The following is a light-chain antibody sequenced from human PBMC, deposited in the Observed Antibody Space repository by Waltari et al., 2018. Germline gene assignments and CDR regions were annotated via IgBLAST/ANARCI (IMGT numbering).Light chain of an antibody. J-gene: IGKJ4*01. CDR3: QQANSFTLLT. V-gene: IGKV1-12*01. CDR1: QDISSW. Sequence: DIQMTQSPSSVSASVGDRVTLTCRARQDISSWLAWYQQQPGKAPKLLIYAASSLQSGVPSRFSGSGSGTDITLTISSIQPEDVATYYCQQANSFTLLTFGGGTKVEHK. CDR2: AAS.